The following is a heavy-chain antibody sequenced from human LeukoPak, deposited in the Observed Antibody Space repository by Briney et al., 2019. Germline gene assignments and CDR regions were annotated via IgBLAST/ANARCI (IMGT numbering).Heavy chain of an antibody. Sequence: SRTLSLPSTVSGGSISSGDYYWCWIRPPPGKGQEWTGNIYYSGSTYYNPSLKSRVTISVDTSKNQFSLKLSSVTAADTAVYYCAREGEYYYDSSGQDYWGQGTLVTVSS. D-gene: IGHD3-22*01. CDR3: AREGEYYYDSSGQDY. CDR2: IYYSGST. V-gene: IGHV4-30-4*08. J-gene: IGHJ4*02. CDR1: GGSISSGDYY.